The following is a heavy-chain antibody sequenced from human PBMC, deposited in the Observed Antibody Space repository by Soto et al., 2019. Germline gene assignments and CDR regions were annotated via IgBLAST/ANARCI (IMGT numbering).Heavy chain of an antibody. V-gene: IGHV1-2*02. CDR3: ARDYGKSRYDNFDP. J-gene: IGHJ5*02. CDR1: EYSFTGHY. Sequence: ASVKVSCKAFEYSFTGHYLHWVRLAPGQGLEWMGWIDPKSGDTNYAKKFQDRVTMTSDTSVSTAYMDLHSLTSDDTAIYYCARDYGKSRYDNFDPWGQGTLVTVSS. D-gene: IGHD3-3*01. CDR2: IDPKSGDT.